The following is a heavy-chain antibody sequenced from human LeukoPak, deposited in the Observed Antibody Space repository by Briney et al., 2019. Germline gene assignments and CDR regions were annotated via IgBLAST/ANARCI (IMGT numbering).Heavy chain of an antibody. Sequence: GGSLRLSCAASGFIFSSYWMHWVRQAPGKGLVWVSRINPDGSGTNYADSVKGRLTISRDNAKNTVYLQMNSLRAEDTAVYYCAVFGSPMVDWGQGTLVTVSS. CDR2: INPDGSGT. D-gene: IGHD2-2*01. J-gene: IGHJ4*02. CDR3: AVFGSPMVD. CDR1: GFIFSSYW. V-gene: IGHV3-74*01.